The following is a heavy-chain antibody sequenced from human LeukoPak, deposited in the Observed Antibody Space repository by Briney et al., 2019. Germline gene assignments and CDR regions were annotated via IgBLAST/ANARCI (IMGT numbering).Heavy chain of an antibody. J-gene: IGHJ5*02. CDR2: FSWNSGII. V-gene: IGHV3-9*01. CDR1: GFTFDDYA. Sequence: GGSLRLSCVGSGFTFDDYAMHWVRQPPGKGLEWVSGFSWNSGIIGYADSVKGRFTISRGNAKNSLYLQMNSLRAEDTAFYCCARAPEATYIDYFDPWGQGTLVTVSS. CDR3: ARAPEATYIDYFDP. D-gene: IGHD4-11*01.